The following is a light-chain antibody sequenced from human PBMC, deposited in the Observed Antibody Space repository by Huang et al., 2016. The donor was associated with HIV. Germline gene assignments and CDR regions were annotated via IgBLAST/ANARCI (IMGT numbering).Light chain of an antibody. CDR3: QQSDSTPYT. Sequence: DIQMTQSPSSLSASVGDRVTISCRSSQSFSSSLNWYQQRPGKAPKLLIYAASSLQSGVPSSFSGSGSGTDFSLTINSLQPEDFATYYCQQSDSTPYTFGQGTKLEIK. J-gene: IGKJ2*01. CDR1: QSFSSS. V-gene: IGKV1-39*01. CDR2: AAS.